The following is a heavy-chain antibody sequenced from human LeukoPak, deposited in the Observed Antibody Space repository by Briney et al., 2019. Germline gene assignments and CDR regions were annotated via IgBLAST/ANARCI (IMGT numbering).Heavy chain of an antibody. Sequence: PSETLSLTCTVSGGSISSYYWSWIRQPPGKGLEWIGYIYYSGSTNYNPPLKSRVTISVDTSKNQFSLKLSSVTAADTAVYYCARRSWGIAAAGTSYYYMDVWGKGTTVTVSS. CDR2: IYYSGST. CDR1: GGSISSYY. CDR3: ARRSWGIAAAGTSYYYMDV. D-gene: IGHD6-13*01. J-gene: IGHJ6*03. V-gene: IGHV4-59*08.